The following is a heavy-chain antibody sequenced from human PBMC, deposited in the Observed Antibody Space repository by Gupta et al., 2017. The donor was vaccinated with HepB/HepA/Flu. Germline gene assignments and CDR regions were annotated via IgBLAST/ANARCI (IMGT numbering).Heavy chain of an antibody. CDR1: GFTFSSYG. V-gene: IGHV3-30*18. CDR3: AKDRPHYDYGEQRGWFDP. D-gene: IGHD4-17*01. Sequence: QVQLVESGGGVVQPGRSLRLSCAASGFTFSSYGMHWVRQAPGKGLEWVAVISYDGSNKYYADSVKGRFTISRDNSKNTLYLQMNSLRAEDTAVYYCAKDRPHYDYGEQRGWFDPWGQGTLVTVSS. CDR2: ISYDGSNK. J-gene: IGHJ5*02.